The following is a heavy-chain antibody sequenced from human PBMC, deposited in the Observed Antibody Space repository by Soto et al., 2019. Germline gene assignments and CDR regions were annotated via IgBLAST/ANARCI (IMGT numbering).Heavy chain of an antibody. CDR2: ISSSSSNL. D-gene: IGHD5-12*01. J-gene: IGHJ4*02. V-gene: IGHV3-21*02. Sequence: EVPLVESGGGLVKPGGSLRLSCAASGFTFSTCSMNWVRQAPGKGLEWVSSISSSSSNLYYADSVKGRFTISRDNAKNSLYLQMNSLRADDTAVYYCARDNGYDAATLDYWGQGTLVTVSS. CDR1: GFTFSTCS. CDR3: ARDNGYDAATLDY.